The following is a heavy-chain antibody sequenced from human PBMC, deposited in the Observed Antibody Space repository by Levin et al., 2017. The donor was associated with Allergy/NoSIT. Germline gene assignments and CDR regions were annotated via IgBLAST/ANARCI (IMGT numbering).Heavy chain of an antibody. V-gene: IGHV1-18*01. J-gene: IGHJ3*02. Sequence: GGSLRLSCKASGYTFRVYGIIWVRQAPGEGLEWLGWISPNNGHTKVSHKVQGRVTMTTAASTTTAYLDIRLLTSDDTAVYYCAGDLGTGWYDNAFEIWGQGTLVSVSS. D-gene: IGHD6-19*01. CDR2: ISPNNGHT. CDR3: AGDLGTGWYDNAFEI. CDR1: GYTFRVYG.